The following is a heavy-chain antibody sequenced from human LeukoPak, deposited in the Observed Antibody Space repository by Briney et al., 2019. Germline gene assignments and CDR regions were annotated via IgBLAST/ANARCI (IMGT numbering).Heavy chain of an antibody. CDR3: ARGRAWFDP. Sequence: SETLSLTCVVSGGSISSYYWTWIRQPPGKGLEWIGYIYYSGTTNYSPSLKSRVTISVDTSKNQFSLKLSSVTSADTAVYYWARGRAWFDPWGQGTLVTVSS. CDR1: GGSISSYY. V-gene: IGHV4-59*01. CDR2: IYYSGTT. J-gene: IGHJ5*02.